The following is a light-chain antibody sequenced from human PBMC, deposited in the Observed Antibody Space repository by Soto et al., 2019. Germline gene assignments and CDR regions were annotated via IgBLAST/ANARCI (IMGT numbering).Light chain of an antibody. CDR3: QQYNDWPLT. Sequence: EKVMTQCPAALSVSPGERATLSCRASQSVNSNLAWYQQKAGQAPRLLLYGASTSATGIPDRFSGSASGTEFTLTISSLQSEDSAVYYCQQYNDWPLTFGGGTKVEIK. V-gene: IGKV3-15*01. CDR2: GAS. CDR1: QSVNSN. J-gene: IGKJ4*01.